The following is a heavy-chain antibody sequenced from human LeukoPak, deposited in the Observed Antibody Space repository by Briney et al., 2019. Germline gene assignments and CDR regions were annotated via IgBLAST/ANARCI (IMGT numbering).Heavy chain of an antibody. V-gene: IGHV3-30*04. CDR1: GFTFSSYA. CDR2: ISYDGSNK. D-gene: IGHD6-6*01. Sequence: PGGSLRLSCAASGFTFSSYAMHWVRQAPGKGLEWVAVISYDGSNKYYADSVKGRFTISRDNSKNTLSLQMNSLRAEDTGVYYCARCNRLAQYSTSEFDYWGQGALVTVSS. J-gene: IGHJ4*02. CDR3: ARCNRLAQYSTSEFDY.